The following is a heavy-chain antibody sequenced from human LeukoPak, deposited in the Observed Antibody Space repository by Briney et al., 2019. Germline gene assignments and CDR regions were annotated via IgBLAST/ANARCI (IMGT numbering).Heavy chain of an antibody. V-gene: IGHV1-8*01. Sequence: ASVKVSCKASGYTFTSYDINWVRQATGQGLEWMGWMNPNSGNTGYAQKFQGRVTMTRNTSIITAYMELSSLRSEDTAVYYCARESAVAGIYYYCGMDVWGQGTTVTVSS. CDR1: GYTFTSYD. CDR2: MNPNSGNT. J-gene: IGHJ6*02. D-gene: IGHD6-19*01. CDR3: ARESAVAGIYYYCGMDV.